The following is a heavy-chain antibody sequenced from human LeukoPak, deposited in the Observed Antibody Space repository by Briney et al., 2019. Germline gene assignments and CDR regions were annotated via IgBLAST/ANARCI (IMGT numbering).Heavy chain of an antibody. J-gene: IGHJ3*02. Sequence: GGSLRLSCAASVFTFCSYDRHWVRQTTGKGLEWVSAIGTTGDTYYPGSVKGRFTISRENAKNSLFLQMNSLRAGDTAMYYCARTPPISSGYRGQAFDIWGQGTMVTVSS. CDR2: IGTTGDT. V-gene: IGHV3-13*04. CDR3: ARTPPISSGYRGQAFDI. CDR1: VFTFCSYD. D-gene: IGHD6-19*01.